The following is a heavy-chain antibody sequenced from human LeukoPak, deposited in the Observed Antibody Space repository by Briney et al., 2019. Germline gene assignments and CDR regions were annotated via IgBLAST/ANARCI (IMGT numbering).Heavy chain of an antibody. J-gene: IGHJ3*02. CDR3: ARQSPGFGGVRAFDI. D-gene: IGHD3-16*01. Sequence: SETLSLTCTVSGGSISSSSYYWGWIRQPPGRGLEWIGSIYYSGSTYYNPSLKSRVTISVDTSKNQLSLKLSSVTAADTAVYYCARQSPGFGGVRAFDIWGQGTMVTVSS. CDR2: IYYSGST. V-gene: IGHV4-39*01. CDR1: GGSISSSSYY.